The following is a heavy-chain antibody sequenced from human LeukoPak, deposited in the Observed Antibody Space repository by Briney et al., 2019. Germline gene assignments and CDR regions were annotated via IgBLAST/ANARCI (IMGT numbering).Heavy chain of an antibody. Sequence: GGSLRLSCAASGFTFSNAWMSWVRQAPGKGLEWVSTIDASGGSTYYADSVKGRFTISRDNSKNTLYLQMNSLKGEDTAVYYCAEGGYWGQGTLVTVSS. V-gene: IGHV3-23*01. CDR3: AEGGY. J-gene: IGHJ4*02. CDR1: GFTFSNAW. CDR2: IDASGGST.